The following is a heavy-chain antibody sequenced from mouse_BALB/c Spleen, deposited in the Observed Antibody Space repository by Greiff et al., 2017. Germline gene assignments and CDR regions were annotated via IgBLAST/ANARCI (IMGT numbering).Heavy chain of an antibody. D-gene: IGHD1-1*01. CDR1: GYSFTSYC. CDR2: ILPSDSET. J-gene: IGHJ3*01. CDR3: ASCGSSYGYAY. V-gene: IGHV1-74*01. Sequence: QVQLQQPGAELVRPGASVTLSCNASGYSFTSYCMNWVKRRPGQDLEWIGMILPSDSETRLNQKFKDKTTLTVDKSSSTAYMQLSSPTSEDSAVYYCASCGSSYGYAYWGQGTLVTVSA.